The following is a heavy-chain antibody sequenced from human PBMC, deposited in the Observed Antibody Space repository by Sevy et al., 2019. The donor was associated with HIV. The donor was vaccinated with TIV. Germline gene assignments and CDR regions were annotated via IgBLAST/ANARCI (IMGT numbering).Heavy chain of an antibody. D-gene: IGHD3-16*02. CDR1: GFTFSSYG. Sequence: GGSLRLSCAASGFTFSSYGMHWVRQAPGKGLEWVAVISYDGSNKYYADSVKGRFTISRDNSKNTLYLQMNSLRAEDTAVYYCAKALPWVITFGGVIAGGGYWGQGTLVTVSS. J-gene: IGHJ4*02. CDR2: ISYDGSNK. CDR3: AKALPWVITFGGVIAGGGY. V-gene: IGHV3-30*18.